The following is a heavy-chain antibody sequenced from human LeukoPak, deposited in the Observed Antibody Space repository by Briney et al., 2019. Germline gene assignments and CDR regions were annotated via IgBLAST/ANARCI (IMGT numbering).Heavy chain of an antibody. CDR2: MRSDGSDE. D-gene: IGHD1-26*01. Sequence: GGSLRLSCAASGFSFRSSAMHWVRQAPGKGLEWVAFMRSDGSDEHYADSEKGRFTISRDNSHNTLYLQMNSLHSEDTAVYYCAKDLGLQVGASPFDYWGQGTLVTVSS. CDR3: AKDLGLQVGASPFDY. J-gene: IGHJ4*02. V-gene: IGHV3-30*02. CDR1: GFSFRSSA.